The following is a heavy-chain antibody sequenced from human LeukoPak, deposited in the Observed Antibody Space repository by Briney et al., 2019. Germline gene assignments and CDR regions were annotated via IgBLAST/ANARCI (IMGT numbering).Heavy chain of an antibody. CDR1: GFTFSSYA. D-gene: IGHD4-11*01. CDR3: AKRGVYGNFYLDY. V-gene: IGHV3-23*01. Sequence: GGSLRLSCAASGFTFSSYAMSWVRQAPGKGLEWVSTIGGSGANTYYADSLWGRFTISRDNSKNTLYLQMNSLRAEDTAVYYCAKRGVYGNFYLDYWGQGTLATVSS. J-gene: IGHJ4*02. CDR2: IGGSGANT.